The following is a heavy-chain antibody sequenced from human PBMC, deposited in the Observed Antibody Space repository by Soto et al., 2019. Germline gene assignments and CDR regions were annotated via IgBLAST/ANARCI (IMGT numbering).Heavy chain of an antibody. D-gene: IGHD2-15*01. V-gene: IGHV1-69*06. CDR3: AVVKGADSYYYGMDV. CDR1: GGTFSSYA. CDR2: IIPIFGTA. Sequence: ASVKVSCRASGGTFSSYAISWVRQAPGQGLEWMGGIIPIFGTANYAQKFQGRVTITADKSTSTAYMELSSLRSEDTAVYYCAVVKGADSYYYGMDVWGQGTTVTVSS. J-gene: IGHJ6*02.